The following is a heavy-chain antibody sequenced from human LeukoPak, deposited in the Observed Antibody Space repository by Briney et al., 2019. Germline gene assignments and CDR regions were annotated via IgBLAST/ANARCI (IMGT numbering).Heavy chain of an antibody. J-gene: IGHJ4*02. CDR2: MNPNSGNT. D-gene: IGHD4-17*01. CDR3: ARDWFGDYQTYN. CDR1: GYTFTTYD. Sequence: GASVKVSCKASGYTFTTYDINWVRQAPGQGLERLGWMNPNSGNTGYAQKFQGRVTMTRNTSISTAYMELSSLRSDDTAVYYCARDWFGDYQTYNWGQGTLVTVSS. V-gene: IGHV1-8*01.